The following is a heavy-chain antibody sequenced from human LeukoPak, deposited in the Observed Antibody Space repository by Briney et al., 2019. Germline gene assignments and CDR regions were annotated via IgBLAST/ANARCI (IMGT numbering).Heavy chain of an antibody. V-gene: IGHV3-23*01. Sequence: GGSLRLSCAASGFTLSSYAMSWLRQPPRKGLEWVSSISGSGGSTSYADSVKGRFTISRDNSKNTLYLQMNSLRAEDTAVYYCAKDSRSSSWYWFDPWGQGTLVTVSS. J-gene: IGHJ5*02. CDR1: GFTLSSYA. D-gene: IGHD6-13*01. CDR3: AKDSRSSSWYWFDP. CDR2: ISGSGGST.